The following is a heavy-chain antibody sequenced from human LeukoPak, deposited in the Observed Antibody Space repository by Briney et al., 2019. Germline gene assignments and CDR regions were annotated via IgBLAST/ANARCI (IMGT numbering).Heavy chain of an antibody. CDR1: TFTFSDTW. Sequence: GGSLRLSCEASTFTFSDTWMTWVRLVPGKGLEWVANIKQDGSEKYYVDSVKGRFTISRDNAKNSLYLQMNSLRAEDTAVYYCARVNIYYDFWSGYPYFDYWGQGTLVTVSS. CDR2: IKQDGSEK. CDR3: ARVNIYYDFWSGYPYFDY. V-gene: IGHV3-7*01. D-gene: IGHD3-3*01. J-gene: IGHJ4*02.